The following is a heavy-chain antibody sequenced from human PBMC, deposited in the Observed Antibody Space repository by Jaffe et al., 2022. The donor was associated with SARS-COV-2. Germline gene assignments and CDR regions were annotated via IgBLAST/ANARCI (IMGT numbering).Heavy chain of an antibody. D-gene: IGHD3-3*01. CDR3: AKDTYDFWSGLSYYYYGMDV. V-gene: IGHV3-30*18. CDR2: ISYDGSNK. J-gene: IGHJ6*02. Sequence: QVQLVESGGGVVQPGRSLRLSCAASGFTFSSYGMHWVRQAPGKGLEWVAVISYDGSNKYYADSVKGRFTISRDNSKNTLYLQMNSLRAEDTAVYYCAKDTYDFWSGLSYYYYGMDVWGQGTTVTVSS. CDR1: GFTFSSYG.